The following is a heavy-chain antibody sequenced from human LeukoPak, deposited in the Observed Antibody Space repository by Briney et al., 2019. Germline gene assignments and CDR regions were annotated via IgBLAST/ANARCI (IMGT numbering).Heavy chain of an antibody. D-gene: IGHD1-26*01. V-gene: IGHV4-39*01. CDR3: AKNRGGSYYSGSDY. J-gene: IGHJ4*02. CDR2: IYYTGST. Sequence: SETLSLTCTVSGDSIRSTSYYWGWIRQPPGKGLEWIGSIYYTGSTYYNPSLKSRVTISIDTSKNQFSLKLSSVTAADTAVYYCAKNRGGSYYSGSDYWGQGTLVTVSS. CDR1: GDSIRSTSYY.